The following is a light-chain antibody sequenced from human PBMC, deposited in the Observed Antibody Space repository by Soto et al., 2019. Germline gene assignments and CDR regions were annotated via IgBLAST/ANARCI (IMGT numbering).Light chain of an antibody. CDR3: QQLNSDWYT. V-gene: IGKV1-9*01. Sequence: DIQLTQSPSFLSASVGDRVTITCRASQGISSYLAWYQQKPGKAPKLLIYGASALRSGVPSRFSGSGSGTDFTLTSSSLQPEDFGTFYCQQLNSDWYTFGQGTKLEIK. J-gene: IGKJ2*01. CDR1: QGISSY. CDR2: GAS.